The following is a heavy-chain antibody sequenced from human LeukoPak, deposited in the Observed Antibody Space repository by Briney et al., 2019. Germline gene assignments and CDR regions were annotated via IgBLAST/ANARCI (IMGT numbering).Heavy chain of an antibody. J-gene: IGHJ5*02. CDR2: ISWNSGSI. D-gene: IGHD3-10*01. V-gene: IGHV3-9*01. CDR3: AKGSITMVRGVLNWFDP. Sequence: PGGSLRLSCAASGFTFDDYAIHWVRQAPGKGLEWVSGISWNSGSIGYADSVKGRFTISRDNAKNSLYLQMNSLRAEDTALYYCAKGSITMVRGVLNWFDPWGQGTLVTVSS. CDR1: GFTFDDYA.